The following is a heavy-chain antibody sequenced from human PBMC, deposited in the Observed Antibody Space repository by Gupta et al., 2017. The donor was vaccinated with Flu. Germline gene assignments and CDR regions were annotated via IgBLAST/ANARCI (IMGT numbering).Heavy chain of an antibody. V-gene: IGHV3-7*01. CDR1: GFTFSSYW. J-gene: IGHJ4*02. D-gene: IGHD3-16*02. Sequence: EVQLVESGGGLVQPGGSLRLACAASGFTFSSYWMSWVRQAPGKGLEWVANIKQDGSEKYYVDSVKGRFTISRDNAKNSLYLQMNSLRAEDTAVYYCARNPFGGVIVAPFDYWGQGTLVTVSS. CDR2: IKQDGSEK. CDR3: ARNPFGGVIVAPFDY.